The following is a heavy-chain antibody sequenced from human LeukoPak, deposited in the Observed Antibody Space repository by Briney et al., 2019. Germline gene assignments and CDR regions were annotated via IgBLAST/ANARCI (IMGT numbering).Heavy chain of an antibody. J-gene: IGHJ5*02. V-gene: IGHV1-69*04. Sequence: SVKVSCKASGGTFSSYAISWVRQAPGQGLEWMGRIIPIFGIANYAQKFQGRVTITADKSTSTAYMERSSLRSEDTAVYYCARVLEYSGRWFDPWGQGTLVTVSS. D-gene: IGHD3-3*01. CDR2: IIPIFGIA. CDR1: GGTFSSYA. CDR3: ARVLEYSGRWFDP.